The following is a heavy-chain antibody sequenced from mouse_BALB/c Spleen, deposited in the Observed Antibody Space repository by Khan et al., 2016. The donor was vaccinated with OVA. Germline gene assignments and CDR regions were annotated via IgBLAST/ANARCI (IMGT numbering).Heavy chain of an antibody. CDR2: IYPYNDDT. D-gene: IGHD2-14*01. CDR3: ARKYRYDVYFDS. J-gene: IGHJ2*01. CDR1: GYTFTSYV. V-gene: IGHV1S136*01. Sequence: VQLQQSGPELVKPGASVKMSCTASGYTFTSYVIHWVKQRPGQGLDWIGYIYPYNDDTKYSEKFKGKATLTSDKSSSTAYMALSSLTSEDSAVDYCARKYRYDVYFDSWGQGTTLTVSS.